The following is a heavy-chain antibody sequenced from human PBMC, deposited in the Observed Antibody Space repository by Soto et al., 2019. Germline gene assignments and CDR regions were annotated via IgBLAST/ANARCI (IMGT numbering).Heavy chain of an antibody. CDR3: AAEGLIAVAAPVDY. Sequence: GASVKVSCKASGYTFTSYAMHWVRQAPGQRLEWMGWINAGNGNTKYSQKFQGRVTITRDTSASTAYMELSSLRSEDTAVYYCAAEGLIAVAAPVDYWGQGTLVTVSS. D-gene: IGHD6-19*01. J-gene: IGHJ4*02. CDR2: INAGNGNT. CDR1: GYTFTSYA. V-gene: IGHV1-3*01.